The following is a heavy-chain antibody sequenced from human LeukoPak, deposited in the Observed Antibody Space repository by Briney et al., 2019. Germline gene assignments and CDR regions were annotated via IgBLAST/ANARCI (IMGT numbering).Heavy chain of an antibody. CDR3: ARDIGGYSSSWYYFDY. D-gene: IGHD6-13*01. Sequence: GGSLRLSCAAFGFTFSNYAMSWVRQAPGKGLEWVSSISSSSSYIYYADSVKGRFTISRDNAKNSLYLQMNSLRAEDMAVYYCARDIGGYSSSWYYFDYWGQGTLVTVSS. CDR2: ISSSSSYI. V-gene: IGHV3-21*01. J-gene: IGHJ4*02. CDR1: GFTFSNYA.